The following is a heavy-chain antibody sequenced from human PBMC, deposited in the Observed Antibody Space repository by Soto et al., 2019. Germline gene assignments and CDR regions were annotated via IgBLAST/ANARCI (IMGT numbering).Heavy chain of an antibody. V-gene: IGHV3-11*01. J-gene: IGHJ4*02. CDR1: GFSFSDYY. CDR3: ARELYGSFDF. D-gene: IGHD2-8*01. Sequence: GGSLRLSCAASGFSFSDYYMSWIRQAPGKGLEWVSFISSSGSTLYYADSVKGRFTISRDNANNSLYLQINSLRAEDTAVYYCARELYGSFDFWGQGTLVTVS. CDR2: ISSSGSTL.